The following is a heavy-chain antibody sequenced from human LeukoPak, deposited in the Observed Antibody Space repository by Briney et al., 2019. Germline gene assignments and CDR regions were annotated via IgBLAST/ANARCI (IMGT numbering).Heavy chain of an antibody. CDR2: ISSSASTI. D-gene: IGHD6-13*01. Sequence: PGGSLRLSCVASGFTFSSYSMNWVRLAPGRGLEWISYISSSASTIFYADSVKGRVTISRDSAKNSLYLQMNSLRAEDTAVYYCARGEPYSSSWYSNFDYWGRGTLVTVSS. J-gene: IGHJ4*02. CDR1: GFTFSSYS. CDR3: ARGEPYSSSWYSNFDY. V-gene: IGHV3-48*01.